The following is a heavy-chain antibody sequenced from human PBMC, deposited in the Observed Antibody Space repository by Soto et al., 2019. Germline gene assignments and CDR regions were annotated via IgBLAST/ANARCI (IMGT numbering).Heavy chain of an antibody. CDR3: ARSAVGATKSGFDS. J-gene: IGHJ4*02. CDR1: GDSINNGDHY. D-gene: IGHD1-26*01. V-gene: IGHV4-31*03. Sequence: QVQLQESGPGLVKPSQTLSLTCNVSGDSINNGDHYWSWIRQLPGKGLEWIGFIYYSGTTYYNPSLKSRVTMSVHTSKIQFSLNLSAVTAADTAVYYCARSAVGATKSGFDSWGQGTQVTVSS. CDR2: IYYSGTT.